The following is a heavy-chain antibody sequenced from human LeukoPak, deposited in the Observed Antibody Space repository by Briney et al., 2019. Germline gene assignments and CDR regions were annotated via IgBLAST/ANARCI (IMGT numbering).Heavy chain of an antibody. Sequence: ASVKVSCKASGYTFTSYAMHWVRQAPGQRLEWMGWINAGNGNTKYSQKFQGRVTITRDTSASTAYMELSSLRSEDTAVYYCARVRGGWFPLDYWGWGTLVTVSS. J-gene: IGHJ4*02. D-gene: IGHD6-19*01. CDR2: INAGNGNT. CDR1: GYTFTSYA. CDR3: ARVRGGWFPLDY. V-gene: IGHV1-3*01.